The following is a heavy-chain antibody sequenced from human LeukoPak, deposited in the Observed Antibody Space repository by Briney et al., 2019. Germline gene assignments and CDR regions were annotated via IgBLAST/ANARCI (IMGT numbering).Heavy chain of an antibody. V-gene: IGHV4-31*03. J-gene: IGHJ4*02. CDR3: ARVLTDYGDHGTHYFDY. Sequence: SETLSLTCTVSGGSISSGGYYWSWIRQHPGKGLEWIGYIYYSGSTYYNPSLKSRVTISVDTSKNQFSLKLSSVTAADAAVYYCARVLTDYGDHGTHYFDYWGQGTLVTVSS. CDR2: IYYSGST. CDR1: GGSISSGGYY. D-gene: IGHD4-17*01.